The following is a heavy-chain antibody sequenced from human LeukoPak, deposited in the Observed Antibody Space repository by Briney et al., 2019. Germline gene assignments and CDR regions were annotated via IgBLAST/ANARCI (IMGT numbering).Heavy chain of an antibody. Sequence: SLXCTVSXGSXSSXXWSWIXQXPXXGXXXXGYIYYSGSTNYNPSLKSRVTISVDTSKNQFSLKLSSVTAADTAVYYCARVVAAAGNIYFDYWGQGTLVTVSS. CDR1: XGSXSSXX. V-gene: IGHV4-59*01. J-gene: IGHJ4*02. CDR2: IYYSGST. CDR3: ARVVAAAGNIYFDY. D-gene: IGHD6-13*01.